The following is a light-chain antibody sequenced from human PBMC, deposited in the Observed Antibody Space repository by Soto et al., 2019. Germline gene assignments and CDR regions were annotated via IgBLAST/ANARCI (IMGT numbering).Light chain of an antibody. V-gene: IGLV2-14*01. CDR3: SYFTSSSTYV. Sequence: QSVLTQPSSLSGSPGQSITISCTGTISDIGAYDYVSWFQQHPGKAPKLMIFEVSNRPSGVSNRFSGSKSGNTASLTISGLQVEDAAEYFCSYFTSSSTYVFGTGTKVTVL. J-gene: IGLJ1*01. CDR1: ISDIGAYDY. CDR2: EVS.